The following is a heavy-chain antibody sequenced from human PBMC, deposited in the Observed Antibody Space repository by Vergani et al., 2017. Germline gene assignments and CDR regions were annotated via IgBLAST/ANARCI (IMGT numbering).Heavy chain of an antibody. CDR2: IYYSGST. Sequence: QVQLQESGPGLVKPSETLSLTCTVSGGSISSYYWSWIRQPPGKGLEWIGYIYYSGSTNYNPSLKSGVTISVDTSKNQFSLKLSSVTAADTAVYYCARVEAGYDFWSGYSNWFDPWGQGTLVTVSS. CDR3: ARVEAGYDFWSGYSNWFDP. D-gene: IGHD3-3*01. CDR1: GGSISSYY. J-gene: IGHJ5*02. V-gene: IGHV4-59*01.